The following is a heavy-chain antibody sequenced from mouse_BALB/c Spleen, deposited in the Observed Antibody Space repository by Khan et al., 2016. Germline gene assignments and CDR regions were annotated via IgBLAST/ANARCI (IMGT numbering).Heavy chain of an antibody. Sequence: QVQLQQSGTELPRPGASVKLSCKASGYTFTDYYLHWVKQRTGQGLEWIGEIFPGSGITYYNEKFKGKASLTADTSSSTAYMQLSSLTSEESAVYFCARSYYGYFAMDYWGHGASVTVSS. CDR2: IFPGSGIT. J-gene: IGHJ4*01. CDR3: ARSYYGYFAMDY. CDR1: GYTFTDYY. V-gene: IGHV1-77*01. D-gene: IGHD1-2*01.